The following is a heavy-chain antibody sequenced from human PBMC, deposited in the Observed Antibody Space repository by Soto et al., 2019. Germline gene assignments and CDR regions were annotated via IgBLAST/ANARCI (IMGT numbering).Heavy chain of an antibody. CDR3: AGDPNTSRFDY. CDR1: GNTFNNHA. V-gene: IGHV1-18*01. J-gene: IGHJ4*02. D-gene: IGHD2-2*01. CDR2: ISTYSGTR. Sequence: ASVKVSCKASGNTFNNHAVSWLRQAPGQGLEWMGWISTYSGTRNYARKFQDRVTMSSDTSTSTVYMELRSLTSNDTAIYYCAGDPNTSRFDYWGQGAPVTVSS.